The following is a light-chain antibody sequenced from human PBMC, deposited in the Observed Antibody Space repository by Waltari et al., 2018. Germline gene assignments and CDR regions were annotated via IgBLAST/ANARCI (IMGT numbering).Light chain of an antibody. J-gene: IGKJ3*01. CDR2: KAS. Sequence: DIQMTQSPSTLSASVRDRVTITCRASQSISSWLAWYQQKPGKAPKLLIYKASSLERGVPSRFSGSGSGTEFTLTISSLQPDDSATYYCQQYSNYPFTFGPGTKVDIK. V-gene: IGKV1-5*03. CDR3: QQYSNYPFT. CDR1: QSISSW.